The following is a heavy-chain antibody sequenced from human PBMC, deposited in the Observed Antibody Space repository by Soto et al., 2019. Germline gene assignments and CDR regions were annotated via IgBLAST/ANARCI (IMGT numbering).Heavy chain of an antibody. V-gene: IGHV3-33*01. CDR1: GFTFSSYG. CDR3: ARDPLTYYDFWSGYYDNWFDP. Sequence: GGSLILSCAASGFTFSSYGMHWVRQAPGKGLEWVAVIWYDGSNKYYADSVKGRFTISRDNSKNTLYLQMNSLRAEDTAVYYCARDPLTYYDFWSGYYDNWFDPWGQGTLVTVSS. CDR2: IWYDGSNK. J-gene: IGHJ5*02. D-gene: IGHD3-3*01.